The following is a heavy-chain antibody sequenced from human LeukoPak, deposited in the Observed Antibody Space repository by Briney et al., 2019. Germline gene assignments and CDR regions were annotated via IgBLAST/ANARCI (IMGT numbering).Heavy chain of an antibody. J-gene: IGHJ5*02. V-gene: IGHV4-59*08. CDR2: IYYSGST. CDR3: ARLQTTVTTYNWFDP. Sequence: SETLSLTCTVPGGSISSYYWSWIRQPPGKGLEWIGYIYYSGSTNYNPSLKSRVTISVDTSKNQFSLKLSSVTAADTAVYYCARLQTTVTTYNWFDPWGQGTLVTVSS. CDR1: GGSISSYY. D-gene: IGHD4-17*01.